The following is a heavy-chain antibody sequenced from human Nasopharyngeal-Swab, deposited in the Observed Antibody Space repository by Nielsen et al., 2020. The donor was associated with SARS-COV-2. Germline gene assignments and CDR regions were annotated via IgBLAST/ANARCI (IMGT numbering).Heavy chain of an antibody. J-gene: IGHJ6*03. D-gene: IGHD4-17*01. V-gene: IGHV1-2*06. CDR3: ARVGDYTGYYYYYMDV. Sequence: WVRQAPGQGLEWMGRINPNSGGTNYAQKFQGRVTMTRDTSISTAYMELSSLRSEDTAVYYCARVGDYTGYYYYYMDVWGKGTTVTVSS. CDR2: INPNSGGT.